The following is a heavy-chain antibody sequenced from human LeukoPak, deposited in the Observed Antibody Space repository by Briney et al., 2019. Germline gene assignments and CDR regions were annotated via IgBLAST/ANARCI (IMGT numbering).Heavy chain of an antibody. V-gene: IGHV3-48*03. Sequence: GGSLRLSCAASGFTFSSYEVNWVRQAPGKGVEGVSYISSSGSTIYYADSVKGRFTISRDNAKNSLYLQMNSLRAEDTAVYYCARGDYYDSSGFDYWGQGTLVTVSS. CDR2: ISSSGSTI. D-gene: IGHD3-22*01. J-gene: IGHJ4*02. CDR1: GFTFSSYE. CDR3: ARGDYYDSSGFDY.